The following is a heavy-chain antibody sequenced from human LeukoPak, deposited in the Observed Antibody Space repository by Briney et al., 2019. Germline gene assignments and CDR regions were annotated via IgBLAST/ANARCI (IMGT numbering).Heavy chain of an antibody. J-gene: IGHJ5*02. CDR2: MNPNSGNA. D-gene: IGHD6-25*01. V-gene: IGHV1-8*01. CDR1: GYTFTSYD. Sequence: ASVKVSCKASGYTFTSYDINWVRQATGLGLEWMGWMNPNSGNAGYAQKFQGRVTMTRNTSISTAYMELSSLRSEDTAVYYCASTNYGYSSEGLWFDPWGQGTLVTVSS. CDR3: ASTNYGYSSEGLWFDP.